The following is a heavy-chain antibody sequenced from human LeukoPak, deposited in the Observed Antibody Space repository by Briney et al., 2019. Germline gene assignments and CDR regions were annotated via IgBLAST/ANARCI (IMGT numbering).Heavy chain of an antibody. D-gene: IGHD6-13*01. J-gene: IGHJ4*02. CDR1: GGSFSGYY. Sequence: SETLSLTCAVYGGSFSGYYWSWIRQPPGKGLEWIGEINHSGSTNYNPSLKSRVTISVDTSKNQFSLKLSSVTAADTAVYYCASMGIADRWGQGTLVAVSS. CDR3: ASMGIADR. CDR2: INHSGST. V-gene: IGHV4-34*01.